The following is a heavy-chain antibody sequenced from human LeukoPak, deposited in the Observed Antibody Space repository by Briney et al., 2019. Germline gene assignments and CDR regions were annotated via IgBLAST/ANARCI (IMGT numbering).Heavy chain of an antibody. D-gene: IGHD3-10*01. J-gene: IGHJ4*02. CDR3: ARDQSITMVRGVFDY. CDR2: IYYSGST. Sequence: TSETLSLTCTVSGGSISSYYWSWIRQPPGKGLEWIGYIYYSGSTNYNPSLKSRVTISVDTSKNQFSLRLSSVTAADTAVYYCARDQSITMVRGVFDYWGQGTLVTVSS. V-gene: IGHV4-59*12. CDR1: GGSISSYY.